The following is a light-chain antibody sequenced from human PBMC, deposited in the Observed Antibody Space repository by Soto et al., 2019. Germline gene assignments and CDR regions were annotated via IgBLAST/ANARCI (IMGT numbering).Light chain of an antibody. V-gene: IGLV2-23*03. CDR3: SSFAGGATFV. J-gene: IGLJ2*01. CDR2: EGS. Sequence: QSALTQPASVSGSPGQSITISCTGSNNDVGGYNLVSWYQHHPGKAPQLIIYEGSQRPSGVSHRFSGSRSGNTASLTISALHAEDEADYSCSSFAGGATFVFGGGTKVTVL. CDR1: NNDVGGYNL.